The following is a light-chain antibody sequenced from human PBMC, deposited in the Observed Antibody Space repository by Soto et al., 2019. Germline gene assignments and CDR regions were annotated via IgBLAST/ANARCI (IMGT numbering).Light chain of an antibody. CDR3: HQDGSSPPWK. V-gene: IGKV3-20*01. Sequence: EIVLTQSPGTLSLSPGEIATLSCRASPSVSSSYVAWYQQKTGQAPRRLIYCASSRATGIPDRFSGSGSGTDFTLTISRQEPEDSAVYYWHQDGSSPPWKLGKGTKVDIK. CDR2: CAS. J-gene: IGKJ1*01. CDR1: PSVSSSY.